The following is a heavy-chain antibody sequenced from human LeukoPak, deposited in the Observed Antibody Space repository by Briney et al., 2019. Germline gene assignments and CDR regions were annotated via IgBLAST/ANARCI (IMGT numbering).Heavy chain of an antibody. Sequence: GSLRLSCAASGFTFSRYNMNRVRQAPGKGLEWVSSISGSSSYIYYADSMKGRFTISRDNAKNSLYLQMNSLRAEDTAVYYCARGYCSSTSCYFDYWGQGTLVTVSS. J-gene: IGHJ4*02. CDR1: GFTFSRYN. D-gene: IGHD2-2*01. V-gene: IGHV3-21*01. CDR2: ISGSSSYI. CDR3: ARGYCSSTSCYFDY.